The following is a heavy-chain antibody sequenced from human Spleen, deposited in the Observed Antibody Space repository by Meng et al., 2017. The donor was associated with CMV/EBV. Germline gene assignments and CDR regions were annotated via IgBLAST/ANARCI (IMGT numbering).Heavy chain of an antibody. V-gene: IGHV3-23*04. D-gene: IGHD3-10*01. Sequence: EVQLVESGGGLIQPGGSLGFSCAASGFTVSSNYMSGVRQAPGKGLEWVSAISGSGGSTYYADSVKGRFTISRDNSKNTLYLQMNSLRAEDTAVYYCAKLYYSNWFDPWGQGTLVTVSS. CDR2: ISGSGGST. CDR3: AKLYYSNWFDP. J-gene: IGHJ5*02. CDR1: GFTVSSNY.